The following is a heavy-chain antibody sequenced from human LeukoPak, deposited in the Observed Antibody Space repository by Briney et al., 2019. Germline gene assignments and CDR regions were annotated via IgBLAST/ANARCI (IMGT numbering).Heavy chain of an antibody. CDR3: AKAYSSGWYYFDY. CDR2: ISGSGGST. Sequence: GGSLRLSCAASGFTFSSYAMSWVRQAPGKGLEWVSAISGSGGSTYYADSVKGRFTISKDNSKNTLYLQMNSLRAEDTAVYYCAKAYSSGWYYFDYWGQGTLVTVSS. CDR1: GFTFSSYA. D-gene: IGHD6-19*01. V-gene: IGHV3-23*01. J-gene: IGHJ4*02.